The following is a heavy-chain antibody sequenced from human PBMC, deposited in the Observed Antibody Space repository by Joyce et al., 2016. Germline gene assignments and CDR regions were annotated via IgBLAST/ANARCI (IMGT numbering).Heavy chain of an antibody. CDR3: ARDPFYDRSDSRDDAVDI. D-gene: IGHD3-22*01. CDR2: IDYSGST. V-gene: IGHV4-59*13. CDR1: GGSISTYY. J-gene: IGHJ3*02. Sequence: QVQLQESGPGLVKPSETLSLTCTVSGGSISTYYWSWIRQPPGRRLEWIGYIDYSGSTNYNPSLKSRVTISIDTFKNQFSLRLRSVTAADTAVYYCARDPFYDRSDSRDDAVDIWGQGTVVTVSS.